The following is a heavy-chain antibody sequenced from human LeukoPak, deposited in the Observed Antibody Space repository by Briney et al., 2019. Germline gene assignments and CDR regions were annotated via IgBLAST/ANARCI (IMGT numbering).Heavy chain of an antibody. CDR1: GFTFSSYS. V-gene: IGHV3-48*01. Sequence: GGSLRLSCAASGFTFSSYSMNWVRQAPGKGLEWVSYISSSSSTIYYADSVKGRFTISRDNAKNSLYLQMNSLRAEDTAIYYCAKTSDQLLYSKFDFWGQGTLVTVSS. CDR2: ISSSSSTI. D-gene: IGHD2/OR15-2a*01. CDR3: AKTSDQLLYSKFDF. J-gene: IGHJ4*02.